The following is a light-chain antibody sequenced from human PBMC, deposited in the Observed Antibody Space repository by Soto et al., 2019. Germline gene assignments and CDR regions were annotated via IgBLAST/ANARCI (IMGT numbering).Light chain of an antibody. CDR3: QQYKRSWT. CDR2: KVS. Sequence: DIQMTQSPSTLSASVGDRVTITCRASQSVDTWLAWYQQKPGKAPKVLVSKVSNLESGVPSRFSGSGSGTEFTLTIRSLQPDDFATYYCQQYKRSWTFGQGTRVEIK. CDR1: QSVDTW. V-gene: IGKV1-5*03. J-gene: IGKJ1*01.